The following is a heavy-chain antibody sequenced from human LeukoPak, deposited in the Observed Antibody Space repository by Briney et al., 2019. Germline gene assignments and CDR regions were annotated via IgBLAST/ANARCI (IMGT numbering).Heavy chain of an antibody. D-gene: IGHD6-19*01. CDR2: ISGSGGST. V-gene: IGHV3-23*01. J-gene: IGHJ5*02. Sequence: PGGSLRLSCAASGFTFSIYAMSWVRQAPGKGLEWVSAISGSGGSTYYADSVKGRFTISRDNSKNTLYLQMNSLRAEDTAVYYCARGPGDSYSSGSFDPWGQGTLVTVSS. CDR3: ARGPGDSYSSGSFDP. CDR1: GFTFSIYA.